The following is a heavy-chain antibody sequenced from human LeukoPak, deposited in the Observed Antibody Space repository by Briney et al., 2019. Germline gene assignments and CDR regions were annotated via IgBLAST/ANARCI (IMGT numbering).Heavy chain of an antibody. CDR2: ISGSGDNT. Sequence: PGGSLRLSCAASGFTFSYYGMNWVRQAPGKGLEWVSSISGSGDNTYYADSVKGRFTISRDNSKNTLYLQMNSLRAEDTAVYYCAKRYYDSSGYYYEDLDYWGKGTLVTVSS. V-gene: IGHV3-23*01. D-gene: IGHD3-22*01. CDR1: GFTFSYYG. CDR3: AKRYYDSSGYYYEDLDY. J-gene: IGHJ4*02.